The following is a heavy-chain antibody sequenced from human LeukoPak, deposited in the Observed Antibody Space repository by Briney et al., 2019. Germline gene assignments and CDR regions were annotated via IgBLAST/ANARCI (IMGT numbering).Heavy chain of an antibody. CDR2: ICTSGST. J-gene: IGHJ5*02. CDR3: ARVADLYCSGGSCYDWFDP. V-gene: IGHV4-4*07. CDR1: GGSVSSYY. D-gene: IGHD2-15*01. Sequence: SETLSLTCTVSGGSVSSYYWSWIRQPAGKGLEWIGRICTSGSTNYNPSLKSRVTMSVDTSKNQFSLKLSSVTAADTAVYYCARVADLYCSGGSCYDWFDPWGQGTLVTVSS.